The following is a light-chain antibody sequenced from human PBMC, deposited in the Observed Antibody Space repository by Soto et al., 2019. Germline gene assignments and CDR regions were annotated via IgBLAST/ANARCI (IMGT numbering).Light chain of an antibody. V-gene: IGKV3-15*01. Sequence: EIVMTQSPATLSVSPGERATLSCRASQSVSSNIAWYQQKPGQAPRLLIYGASTRATGISARFSGSGSGTEFTLTISSLQSEDFAVYYCQLYNNWPLTFGGGTKVEIK. CDR1: QSVSSN. J-gene: IGKJ4*01. CDR2: GAS. CDR3: QLYNNWPLT.